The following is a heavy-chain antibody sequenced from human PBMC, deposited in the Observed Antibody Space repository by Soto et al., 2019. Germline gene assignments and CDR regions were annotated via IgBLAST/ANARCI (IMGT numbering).Heavy chain of an antibody. D-gene: IGHD4-17*01. CDR3: ARSRGEIVFDY. J-gene: IGHJ4*02. CDR2: IYHSGST. Sequence: PSETLSLTCAVSGGSISSGGYSWSWIRQPPGKGLEWIGYIYHSGSTYYNPSLKSRVTISVDRSKNQFSLKLSSVTAADTAVYYCARSRGEIVFDYWGQGTLVTVSS. V-gene: IGHV4-30-2*01. CDR1: GGSISSGGYS.